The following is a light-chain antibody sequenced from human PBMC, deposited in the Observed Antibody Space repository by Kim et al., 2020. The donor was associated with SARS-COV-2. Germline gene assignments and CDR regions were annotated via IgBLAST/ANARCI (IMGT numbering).Light chain of an antibody. CDR3: QQYYGSPWT. CDR1: QSVLYSSNNQNY. V-gene: IGKV4-1*01. CDR2: WAS. J-gene: IGKJ1*01. Sequence: DIVMTQSPDSLAVSLGERATINCKSSQSVLYSSNNQNYLAWYQQTPGQPPKLLIYWASTRESGVPDRFSGSGSGTDFTLTISSLQAEDVAVYYCQQYYGSPWTFGQGTKVDIK.